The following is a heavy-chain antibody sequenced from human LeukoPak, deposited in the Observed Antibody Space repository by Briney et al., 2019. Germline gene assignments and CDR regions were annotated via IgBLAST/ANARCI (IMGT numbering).Heavy chain of an antibody. CDR2: IRYDGSNK. D-gene: IGHD3-22*01. CDR3: AKPSRYYYDSSDFDY. Sequence: GGSLRLSCAASGFTFSSYGMHWVRQAPGKGLEWVAFIRYDGSNKYYADSVKGRFTISRDNSKDTLYLQMNSLRAEDTAVYYCAKPSRYYYDSSDFDYWGQGTLVTASS. CDR1: GFTFSSYG. J-gene: IGHJ4*02. V-gene: IGHV3-30*02.